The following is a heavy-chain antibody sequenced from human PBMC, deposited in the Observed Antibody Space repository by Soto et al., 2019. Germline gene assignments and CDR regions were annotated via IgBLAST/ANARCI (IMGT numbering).Heavy chain of an antibody. CDR2: ISGSGVST. CDR3: AKDPRIGAAGTGDY. CDR1: GFSFSNYA. Sequence: GGSLRLSCAASGFSFSNYAMGWVRQAPGKGLAWVSTISGSGVSTYYADSVKGRFTISRDNSKNTLYLQMNSLRAEDTALYYCAKDPRIGAAGTGDYWGQGTLVTVSS. D-gene: IGHD6-13*01. V-gene: IGHV3-23*01. J-gene: IGHJ4*02.